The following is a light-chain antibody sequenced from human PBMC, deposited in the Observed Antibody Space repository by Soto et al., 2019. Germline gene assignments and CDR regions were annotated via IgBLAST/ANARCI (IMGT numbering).Light chain of an antibody. V-gene: IGLV2-8*01. CDR3: GSFAGNNNLV. J-gene: IGLJ2*01. CDR1: SSDVGGYNY. CDR2: EVS. Sequence: QSALTQPPSASGSPGQSVTISCTGTSSDVGGYNYVSWYQQHPGKAPKLMISEVSKRPSGVPDRFSGSKSGNTASLTVSGLQAEDEVEYYCGSFAGNNNLVFGGGTKLTVL.